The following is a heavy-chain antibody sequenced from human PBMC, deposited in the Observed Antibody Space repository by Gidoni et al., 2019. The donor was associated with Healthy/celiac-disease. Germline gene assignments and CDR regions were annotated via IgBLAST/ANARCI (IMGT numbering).Heavy chain of an antibody. CDR3: ARDGGGVYGSGSYSDYYYYGMDV. CDR2: ICSDGSYI. Sequence: EGQLGESWGGLVKPGGFLRLSRAASGFTLRCYSMYWVRQAPGKGLEWVASICSDGSYIYYADSVKGRFTISRDNSKNSLYLQMNSLRAEDTAVYYCARDGGGVYGSGSYSDYYYYGMDVWGQGTTVTVSS. J-gene: IGHJ6*02. D-gene: IGHD3-10*01. CDR1: GFTLRCYS. V-gene: IGHV3-21*01.